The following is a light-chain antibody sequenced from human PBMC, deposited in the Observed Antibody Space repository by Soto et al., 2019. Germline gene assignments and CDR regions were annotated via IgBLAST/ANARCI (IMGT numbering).Light chain of an antibody. Sequence: EVVLTQSPGTLSLSPGERATLSCRASQSVASNYIAWYQQKPGQAPRFLIYDASSRAYGIPDRFSGSGSGTDFTLTISRLEPEDFAVYYCQQYGSSSFTFGPGTKVDIK. V-gene: IGKV3-20*01. CDR1: QSVASNY. CDR2: DAS. J-gene: IGKJ3*01. CDR3: QQYGSSSFT.